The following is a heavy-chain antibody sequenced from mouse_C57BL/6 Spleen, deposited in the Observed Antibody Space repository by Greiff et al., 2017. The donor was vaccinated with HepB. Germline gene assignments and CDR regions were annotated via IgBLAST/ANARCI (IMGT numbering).Heavy chain of an antibody. V-gene: IGHV1-75*01. Sequence: QVQLKESGPELVKPGASVKISCKASGYTFTDYYINWVKQRPGQGLEWIGWIFPGSGSTYYNEKFKGKATLTVDKSSSTAYMLLSSLTSEDSAVYFCARSKGMVKDAMDYWGQGTSVTVSS. D-gene: IGHD2-2*01. CDR2: IFPGSGST. J-gene: IGHJ4*01. CDR1: GYTFTDYY. CDR3: ARSKGMVKDAMDY.